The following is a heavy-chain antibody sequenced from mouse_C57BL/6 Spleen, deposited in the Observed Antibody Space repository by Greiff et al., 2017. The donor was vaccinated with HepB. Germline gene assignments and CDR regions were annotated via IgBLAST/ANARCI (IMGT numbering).Heavy chain of an antibody. Sequence: DVQLVESGPGMVKPSQSLSLTCTVTGYSITSGYDWHWIRHFPGNKLEWMGYISYSGSTNYNPSLKSRISITHDTSKNHFFLKLNSVTTEDTATYYCARDWSDYGERYFDVWGTGTTVTVSS. CDR1: GYSITSGYD. J-gene: IGHJ1*03. D-gene: IGHD2-4*01. V-gene: IGHV3-1*01. CDR3: ARDWSDYGERYFDV. CDR2: ISYSGST.